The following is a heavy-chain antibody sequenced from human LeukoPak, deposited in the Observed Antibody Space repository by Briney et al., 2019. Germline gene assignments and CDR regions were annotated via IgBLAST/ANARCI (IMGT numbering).Heavy chain of an antibody. CDR1: GYSISSGYY. V-gene: IGHV4-38-2*02. CDR3: ARARYSSSWPNDAFDI. J-gene: IGHJ3*02. D-gene: IGHD6-13*01. CDR2: IYHSGST. Sequence: PSETLSLTCTVSGYSISSGYYWGWIRQPPGKGLEWIGSIYHSGSTYYNPSLKSRVTISVDTSKNQFSLKLSSVTAADTAVYYCARARYSSSWPNDAFDIWGQGTMVTVSS.